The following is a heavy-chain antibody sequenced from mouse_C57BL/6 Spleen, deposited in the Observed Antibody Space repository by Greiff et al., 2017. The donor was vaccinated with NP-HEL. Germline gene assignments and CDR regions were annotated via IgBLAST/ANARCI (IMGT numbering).Heavy chain of an antibody. CDR2: IYPGDGDT. J-gene: IGHJ2*01. D-gene: IGHD1-1*01. Sequence: QVQLKQSGPELVKPGASVKISCKASGYAFSSSWMNWVKQRPGKGLEWIGRIYPGDGDTNYNGKFKGKATLTADKSSSTAYMQLSSLTSEDSAVYFCAREGLLPPYFDYWGQGTTLTVSS. CDR3: AREGLLPPYFDY. CDR1: GYAFSSSW. V-gene: IGHV1-82*01.